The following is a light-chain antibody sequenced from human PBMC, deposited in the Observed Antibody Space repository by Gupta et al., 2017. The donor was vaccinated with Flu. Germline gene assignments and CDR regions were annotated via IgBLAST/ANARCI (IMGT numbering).Light chain of an antibody. V-gene: IGLV1-40*01. CDR1: SSNIGAGYD. J-gene: IGLJ3*02. CDR3: QSYDSSLSGWV. CDR2: GNS. Sequence: QSVLTQPPSVSGAPGQRVTISCTGSSSNIGAGYDVHWYQQLPGTAPKLLIYGNSNRPSGVPDRFSGSNSGTSASLAITGLQAEDEADYYCQSYDSSLSGWVSGGATKLTVL.